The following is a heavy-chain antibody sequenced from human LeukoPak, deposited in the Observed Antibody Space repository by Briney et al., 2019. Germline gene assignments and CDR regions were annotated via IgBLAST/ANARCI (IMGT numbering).Heavy chain of an antibody. D-gene: IGHD3-3*01. V-gene: IGHV3-21*01. J-gene: IGHJ5*02. CDR3: ASTYYDFWSGYYTRLGLNWFDP. Sequence: KPGGSLRLSCADSGFTFSSYSMNWVRQAPGKGLECVSSISSSSSYIYYAHSVKGRFTISRDNAKNSLYLQMKSLRAEDTAVYYCASTYYDFWSGYYTRLGLNWFDPWGQGTLVTVSS. CDR1: GFTFSSYS. CDR2: ISSSSSYI.